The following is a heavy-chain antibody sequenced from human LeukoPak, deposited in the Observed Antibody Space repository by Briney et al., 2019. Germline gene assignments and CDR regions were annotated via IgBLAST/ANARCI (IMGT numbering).Heavy chain of an antibody. D-gene: IGHD1-14*01. CDR1: GGSISSYY. CDR2: IYYSGST. CDR3: ARVRGVAGRYLFDY. V-gene: IGHV4-59*08. J-gene: IGHJ4*02. Sequence: SETLSLTCTVSGGSISSYYWSWIRQPPGKGLEWIGYIYYSGSTNYNPSLKSRVTISVDASKNQFSLKLSSVTAADTAVYYCARVRGVAGRYLFDYWGQGTLVTVSS.